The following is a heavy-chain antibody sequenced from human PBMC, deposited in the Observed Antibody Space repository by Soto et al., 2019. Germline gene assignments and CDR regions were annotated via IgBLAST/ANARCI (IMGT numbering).Heavy chain of an antibody. Sequence: QVQLQESGPGLVKPSETLSLTCTVSGGSISSYYWSWIRQPPGKGLEWVGYIYYSGSTNYNPSLKSRVTISVDTSKNQLALKLSSVTAADTAVYYCARAPGGVYDYIWGSYRFYFDYWGQGILDTVSS. CDR1: GGSISSYY. J-gene: IGHJ4*02. D-gene: IGHD3-16*02. V-gene: IGHV4-59*01. CDR2: IYYSGST. CDR3: ARAPGGVYDYIWGSYRFYFDY.